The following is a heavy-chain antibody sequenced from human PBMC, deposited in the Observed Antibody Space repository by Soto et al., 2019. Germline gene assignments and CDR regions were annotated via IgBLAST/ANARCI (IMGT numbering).Heavy chain of an antibody. V-gene: IGHV3-74*01. J-gene: IGHJ2*01. CDR3: ARVHITICGVVITPEWYFDL. CDR1: GFTFSSYW. Sequence: EVQLVESGGGLVQPGGSLRLSCAASGFTFSSYWMHWVRQAPGKGLVWVSRINSDGSSTSYADSVKGRFTISRDNAKNTLYLQMNSLRAEDTAVYYCARVHITICGVVITPEWYFDLWGRGTLVTVSS. CDR2: INSDGSST. D-gene: IGHD3-3*01.